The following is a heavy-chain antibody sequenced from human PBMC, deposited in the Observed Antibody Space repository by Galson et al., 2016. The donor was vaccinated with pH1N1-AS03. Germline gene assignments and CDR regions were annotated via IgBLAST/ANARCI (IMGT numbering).Heavy chain of an antibody. J-gene: IGHJ4*02. CDR1: GASISSGDYY. CDR3: AREAPGLSGSYYEDY. CDR2: IYTSGST. V-gene: IGHV4-61*02. Sequence: TLSLTCTVSGASISSGDYYWSWIRQPAGKGLEWIGRIYTSGSTKYNPSLRSRVTISVDTSKNQFSLKLSSVTAADTAGYFCAREAPGLSGSYYEDYWGQGTLVTVSS. D-gene: IGHD1-26*01.